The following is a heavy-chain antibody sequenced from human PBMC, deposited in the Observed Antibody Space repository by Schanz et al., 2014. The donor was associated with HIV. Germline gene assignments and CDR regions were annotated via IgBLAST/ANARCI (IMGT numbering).Heavy chain of an antibody. CDR3: TAYNWHRGQY. CDR1: GFIFTSYS. D-gene: IGHD2-21*01. J-gene: IGHJ4*02. Sequence: EVQLVESGGGLVQPGGSLRLSCAASGFIFTSYSMNWVRQAPGKGLEWVSSIDSDGESKFYTDSVEGRFTVSRDNAKNTLFLQINSLTAEDTALYYCTAYNWHRGQYWGQGTLVTVSS. V-gene: IGHV3-48*04. CDR2: IDSDGESK.